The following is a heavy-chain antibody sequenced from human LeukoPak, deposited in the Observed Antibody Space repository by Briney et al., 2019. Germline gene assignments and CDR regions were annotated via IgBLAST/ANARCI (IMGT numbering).Heavy chain of an antibody. V-gene: IGHV3-23*01. J-gene: IGHJ4*02. D-gene: IGHD3-10*01. CDR3: AKDSVDGRDY. CDR2: ISGSGGST. Sequence: QAGGSLRLSCAASGFIFSSYGMHWVRQAPGKGLEWVSAISGSGGSTYYADSEKGRFTISRDNSKNTLYLQMNSLRAEDTAVYYCAKDSVDGRDYWGQGTLVTVSS. CDR1: GFIFSSYG.